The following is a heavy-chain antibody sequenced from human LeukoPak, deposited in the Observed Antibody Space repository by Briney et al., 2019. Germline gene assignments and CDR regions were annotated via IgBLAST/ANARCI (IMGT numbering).Heavy chain of an antibody. V-gene: IGHV4-59*01. Sequence: SETLCLTCTVSGGSISGYYWSWIRQPPGKGLEWIGYIYYSGSTNYNPSLKSRVTISVDTSKNQFSLKLSSVTAADTAVYYCARGREWEPKVFDYWGQGTLVTVSS. CDR1: GGSISGYY. CDR2: IYYSGST. D-gene: IGHD1-26*01. CDR3: ARGREWEPKVFDY. J-gene: IGHJ4*02.